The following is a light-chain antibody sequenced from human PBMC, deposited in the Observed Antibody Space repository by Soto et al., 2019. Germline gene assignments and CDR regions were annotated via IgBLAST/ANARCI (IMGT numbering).Light chain of an antibody. CDR2: EVS. CDR3: SSYAGSNNFDVV. Sequence: ALTQPPSASGSPGQSVTISCTGTSSDVGGYNYVSWYQQHPGKAPKLMIYEVSKRPSGVPDRFSGSKSGNTASLTVSGLQAEDEADYYCSSYAGSNNFDVVFGGGTKLTVL. J-gene: IGLJ2*01. V-gene: IGLV2-8*01. CDR1: SSDVGGYNY.